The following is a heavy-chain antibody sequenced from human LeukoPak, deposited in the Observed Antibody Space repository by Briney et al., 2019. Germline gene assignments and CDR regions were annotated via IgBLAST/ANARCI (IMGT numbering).Heavy chain of an antibody. Sequence: SETLSLTCTVSGYSISSGYYWGWIRQPPGKGLEWIGYIYYSGSTNYNPSLKSRVTISVDTSKNQFSLKLRSVTAADTAVYYCARDKGDYGDYYWFDPWGQGTLVTVSS. V-gene: IGHV4-38-2*02. CDR1: GYSISSGYY. CDR2: IYYSGST. J-gene: IGHJ5*02. D-gene: IGHD4-17*01. CDR3: ARDKGDYGDYYWFDP.